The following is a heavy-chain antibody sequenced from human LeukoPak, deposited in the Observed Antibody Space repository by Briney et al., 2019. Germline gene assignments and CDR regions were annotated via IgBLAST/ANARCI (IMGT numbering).Heavy chain of an antibody. J-gene: IGHJ1*01. V-gene: IGHV3-23*01. D-gene: IGHD3-22*01. CDR3: AKVPAFSYYDSFPLGYFQH. CDR1: GFTFSSYA. Sequence: GGSLRLSCAASGFTFSSYAMSWVRQAPGKGLEWVSAISGSGGSTYYADSVKGRFTISRDNSKNTLYLQMNSLRAEDTAVYYCAKVPAFSYYDSFPLGYFQHWGQGTLVTVSS. CDR2: ISGSGGST.